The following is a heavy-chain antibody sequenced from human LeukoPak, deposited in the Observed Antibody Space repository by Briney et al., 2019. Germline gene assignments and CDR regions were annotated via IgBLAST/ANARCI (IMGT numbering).Heavy chain of an antibody. CDR3: ARSARPPDQLLWWFDP. Sequence: ASVKVSCKASGYTFTGYYMHWVRQAPGQGLEWMGWINPNSGGTNYAQKFQGRVTMTRDTSISTAYMELSRLRSDDTAVYYCARSARPPDQLLWWFDPWGQGTLVTVSS. J-gene: IGHJ5*02. V-gene: IGHV1-2*02. CDR2: INPNSGGT. D-gene: IGHD2-2*01. CDR1: GYTFTGYY.